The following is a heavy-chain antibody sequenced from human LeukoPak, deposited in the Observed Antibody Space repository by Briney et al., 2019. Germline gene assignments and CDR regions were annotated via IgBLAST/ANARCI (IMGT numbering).Heavy chain of an antibody. CDR3: ARASGSGSYYYYGMDV. D-gene: IGHD3-10*01. Sequence: ASVKVSCKASGYTFTSYGISWVRQAPGQGLEWMGWISAYNGNTNYAQKLQGRVTMTTDTSTSTAYMELRSLRSEDTAVYYCARASGSGSYYYYGMDVWGQGTTVTVSS. J-gene: IGHJ6*02. CDR1: GYTFTSYG. CDR2: ISAYNGNT. V-gene: IGHV1-18*01.